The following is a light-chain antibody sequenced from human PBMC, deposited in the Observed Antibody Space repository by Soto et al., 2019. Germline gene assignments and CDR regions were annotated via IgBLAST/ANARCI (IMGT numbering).Light chain of an antibody. Sequence: NFMLTQLHSVSESPGKTVSISCTRSSGSIARNYVQWYQQRPGSAPTLVIYEDNQRPSGVPDRFSGSIDSSSNSASLTISGLKTEDEADYYCQSYDNNNVIFGGGTKVTVL. J-gene: IGLJ2*01. CDR3: QSYDNNNVI. CDR2: EDN. V-gene: IGLV6-57*04. CDR1: SGSIARNY.